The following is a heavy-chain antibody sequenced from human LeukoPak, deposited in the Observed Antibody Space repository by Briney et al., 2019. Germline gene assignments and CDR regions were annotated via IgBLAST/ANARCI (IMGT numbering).Heavy chain of an antibody. CDR3: AKNYDYVWGSYRLGYYFDY. CDR1: GFTFSSYA. D-gene: IGHD3-16*02. CDR2: ISGSGGST. Sequence: GGSLRLSCAASGFTFSSYAMSWVRQAPGKGLEWVSGISGSGGSTYYADSVKGRFTISRDNSKNTLYMRMNSLRAEDTAVYYCAKNYDYVWGSYRLGYYFDYWGQGTLVTVSS. V-gene: IGHV3-23*01. J-gene: IGHJ4*02.